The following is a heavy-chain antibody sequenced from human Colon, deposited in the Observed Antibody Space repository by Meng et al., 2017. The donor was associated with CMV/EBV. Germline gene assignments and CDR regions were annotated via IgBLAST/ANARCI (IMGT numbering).Heavy chain of an antibody. D-gene: IGHD6-6*01. CDR1: GLTFSSYW. CDR2: ISPDGSVT. CDR3: ARDSLRANSAVRRRIDY. V-gene: IGHV3-7*03. J-gene: IGHJ4*02. Sequence: GGSLRLSCEVSGLTFSSYWMAWARQVPGKELKWVANISPDGSVTYYVDSVTGRFTISRDNTKASFYLQMTSLRAEDTAVYYCARDSLRANSAVRRRIDYWGQGTLVTVSS.